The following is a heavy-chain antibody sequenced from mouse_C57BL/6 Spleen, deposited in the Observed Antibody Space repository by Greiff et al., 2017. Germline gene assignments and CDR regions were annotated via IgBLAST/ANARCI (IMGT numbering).Heavy chain of an antibody. J-gene: IGHJ2*01. CDR2: INPNNGGT. CDR1: GYTFTDYY. D-gene: IGHD2-5*01. V-gene: IGHV1-26*01. Sequence: EVQLQQSGPELVKPGASVKISCKASGYTFTDYYMNWVKQSHGKSLEWIGDINPNNGGTSYNQKFKGKATLTVDKSSSTAYMELRSLTSEDSAVYYCARSHYSKAYFDYWGQGTTLTVSS. CDR3: ARSHYSKAYFDY.